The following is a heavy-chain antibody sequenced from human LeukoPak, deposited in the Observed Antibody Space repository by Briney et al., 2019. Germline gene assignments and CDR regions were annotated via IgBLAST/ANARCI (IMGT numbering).Heavy chain of an antibody. V-gene: IGHV4-39*07. Sequence: PSETLSLTCTVSGDSISSNSYYWGWIRQPPGKGLEWIGSIYYSGSTYYNPSLKSRVTISVDTSKNQFSLKLSSVTAADTAVYYCARDPDYGDYVLNWGQGTLVTVSS. D-gene: IGHD4-17*01. J-gene: IGHJ4*02. CDR1: GDSISSNSYY. CDR3: ARDPDYGDYVLN. CDR2: IYYSGST.